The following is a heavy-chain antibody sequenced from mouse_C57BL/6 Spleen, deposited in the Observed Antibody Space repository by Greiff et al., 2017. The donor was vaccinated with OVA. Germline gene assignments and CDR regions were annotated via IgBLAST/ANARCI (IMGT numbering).Heavy chain of an antibody. CDR1: GFSLTSYG. CDR2: IWRGGST. J-gene: IGHJ3*01. Sequence: QVQLQQSGPGLVQPSQSLSITCTVSGFSLTSYGVHWVRQSPGKGLEWLGVIWRGGSTDYNAAFISRLSISKDNSKSQVFFKMNSLQADDTAIYYCARERGYDQAWFAYWGQGTLVTVSA. D-gene: IGHD2-2*01. V-gene: IGHV2-2*01. CDR3: ARERGYDQAWFAY.